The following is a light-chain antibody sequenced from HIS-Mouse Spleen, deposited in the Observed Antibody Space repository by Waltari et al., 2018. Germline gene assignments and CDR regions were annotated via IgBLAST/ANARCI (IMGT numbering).Light chain of an antibody. V-gene: IGLV6-57*02. J-gene: IGLJ2*01. CDR2: EDN. Sequence: NFMLTQPHSVSESPGKTVTISCTGRSGSIASNYVQWYQQRPRSAPTTVIYEDNQRPSGVPDRFSGSIDSSSNSASLTISGLKTEDEADYYCQSYDSSNHVVFGGGTKLTVL. CDR3: QSYDSSNHVV. CDR1: SGSIASNY.